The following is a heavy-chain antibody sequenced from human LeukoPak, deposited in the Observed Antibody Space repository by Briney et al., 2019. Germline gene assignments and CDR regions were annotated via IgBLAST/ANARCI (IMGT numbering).Heavy chain of an antibody. Sequence: GGSLRLSCTASGFTFGDDAMSWVRQAPGKGLEWVGFIRSKAYGGTTEYAASVKGRFTISRDDSKSIAYLQMNSLKTEDTAVYYCTRSSGYSSGWYAYWGQGTLVTVSS. CDR3: TRSSGYSSGWYAY. CDR1: GFTFGDDA. J-gene: IGHJ4*02. V-gene: IGHV3-49*04. D-gene: IGHD6-19*01. CDR2: IRSKAYGGTT.